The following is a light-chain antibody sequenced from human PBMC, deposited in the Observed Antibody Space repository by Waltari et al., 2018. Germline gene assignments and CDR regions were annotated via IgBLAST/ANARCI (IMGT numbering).Light chain of an antibody. V-gene: IGLV1-47*01. Sequence: QSVLTQPPSASGTPGQRVTISCSGSSSTIGSYYVYWYKQLPGTAPTLLIVNDHPRPSGVPYRFSGSKSGTSASLAISGLRSEDEADYYCATWDGSLSSWVFGGGTKLTVL. CDR1: SSTIGSYY. J-gene: IGLJ3*02. CDR3: ATWDGSLSSWV. CDR2: NDH.